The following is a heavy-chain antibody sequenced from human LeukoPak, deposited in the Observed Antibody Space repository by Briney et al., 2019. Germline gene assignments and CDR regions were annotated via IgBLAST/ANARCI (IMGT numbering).Heavy chain of an antibody. CDR3: ARTFRNYDILTGYSSGWFDP. V-gene: IGHV2-5*02. CDR2: IYWDDDK. CDR1: GFSLSTSGVG. D-gene: IGHD3-9*01. Sequence: SGPTLVNPTQTLTLTCTFSGFSLSTSGVGVGWIRQPPGKALEWLALIYWDDDKRYSPSLKSRLTITKDTSKNQVVLTMTNMDPVDTATYYCARTFRNYDILTGYSSGWFDPWGQGTLVTVSS. J-gene: IGHJ5*02.